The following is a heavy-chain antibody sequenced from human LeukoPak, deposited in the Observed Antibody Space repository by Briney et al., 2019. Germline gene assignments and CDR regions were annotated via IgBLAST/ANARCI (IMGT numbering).Heavy chain of an antibody. J-gene: IGHJ4*02. V-gene: IGHV4-30-4*01. CDR3: ARGVRGVPIDY. CDR2: IYYSGST. D-gene: IGHD3-10*01. Sequence: PSETLSLTCTVSGGSISSGDYYWSWIRQPPGKGLEWIGYIYYSGSTYYNPSLKSRVTISVDTSKNQFSLKLSSVTAADTAVYYCARGVRGVPIDYWGQGTLVTVSS. CDR1: GGSISSGDYY.